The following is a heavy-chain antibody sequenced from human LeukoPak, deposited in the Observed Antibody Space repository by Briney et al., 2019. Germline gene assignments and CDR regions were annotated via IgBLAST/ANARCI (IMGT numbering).Heavy chain of an antibody. J-gene: IGHJ4*02. CDR3: AKLGVQLWLRVSDY. Sequence: GGSLRLSCAASGFTFSSYGMHWVRQAPGKGLEWVAVIWYDGSNKYYADSVKGRFTISRDNSKNTLYLQMNSLRAEDTAVYYCAKLGVQLWLRVSDYWGQGTLVTVSS. CDR1: GFTFSSYG. V-gene: IGHV3-33*06. D-gene: IGHD5-18*01. CDR2: IWYDGSNK.